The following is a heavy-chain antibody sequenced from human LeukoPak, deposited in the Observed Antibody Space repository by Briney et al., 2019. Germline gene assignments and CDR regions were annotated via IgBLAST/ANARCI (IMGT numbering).Heavy chain of an antibody. CDR3: ATRPLRGDFDY. V-gene: IGHV1-24*01. CDR2: FDPEDGET. CDR1: GYTFTAYY. J-gene: IGHJ4*02. Sequence: ASVKVSCKASGYTFTAYYIHWVRQAPGKGLEWMGGFDPEDGETIYAQKFQGRVTMTEDTSTDTAYMELSSLRSEDTAVYYCATRPLRGDFDYWGQGTLVTVSS. D-gene: IGHD2-15*01.